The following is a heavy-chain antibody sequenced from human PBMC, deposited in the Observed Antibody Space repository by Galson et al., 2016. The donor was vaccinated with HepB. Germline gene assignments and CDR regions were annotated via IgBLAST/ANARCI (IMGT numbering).Heavy chain of an antibody. CDR3: ARGLPSATIVY. D-gene: IGHD2-2*01. J-gene: IGHJ4*02. V-gene: IGHV1-3*01. CDR1: GYTFTNYA. CDR2: INGGNDKT. Sequence: SVKVSCKATGYTFTNYAMHWVRQAPGQRPEWLGWINGGNDKTKYSQNFQGRVTITWDTSANTAYMDLSSLRSEDTAVYYCARGLPSATIVYWGQGTLVTVSS.